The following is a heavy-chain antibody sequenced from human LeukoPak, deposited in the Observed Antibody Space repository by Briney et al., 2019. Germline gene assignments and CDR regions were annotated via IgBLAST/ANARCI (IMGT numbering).Heavy chain of an antibody. V-gene: IGHV1-18*01. CDR2: SSPYNGKT. D-gene: IGHD5-18*01. J-gene: IGHJ4*02. CDR3: ARDPDKFNGRYSYFDY. CDR1: GYPFISLG. Sequence: ASVKVSCKTSGYPFISLGIAWLRQAPGQGLEWLGWSSPYNGKTEYSQKLQDRVTMTTDPSTSTAYMEMRSLRSDDTAVYYCARDPDKFNGRYSYFDYWGQGTLVTVSS.